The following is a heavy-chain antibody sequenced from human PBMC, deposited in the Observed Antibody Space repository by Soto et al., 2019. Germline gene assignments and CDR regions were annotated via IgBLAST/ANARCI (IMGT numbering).Heavy chain of an antibody. CDR1: GGSFSGYY. D-gene: IGHD2-15*01. Sequence: PSETLSLTCAVYGGSFSGYYWSWIRQPPGKGLEWIGEINHSGSTNYNPSLKSRVTISVDTSKNQFSLKLSSVTAADTAVYYCASAPIDRYCSGGICHRPLNYFDYWGQGTLVTVSS. V-gene: IGHV4-34*01. J-gene: IGHJ4*02. CDR2: INHSGST. CDR3: ASAPIDRYCSGGICHRPLNYFDY.